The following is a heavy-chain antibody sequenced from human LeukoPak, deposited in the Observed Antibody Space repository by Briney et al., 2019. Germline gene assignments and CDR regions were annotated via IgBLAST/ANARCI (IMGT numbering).Heavy chain of an antibody. J-gene: IGHJ6*02. CDR3: ARNYYAHGMDV. CDR1: GFTFSSYW. V-gene: IGHV3-7*02. Sequence: GGSLRLSCAASGFTFSSYWMSWVRQAPGEGLEWVANIKQDGTEKYYMDSVKGRFSISRDNAKNSLYLQMNALRAEDTAVYYCARNYYAHGMDVWGQGTTVTVSS. CDR2: IKQDGTEK. D-gene: IGHD3-10*01.